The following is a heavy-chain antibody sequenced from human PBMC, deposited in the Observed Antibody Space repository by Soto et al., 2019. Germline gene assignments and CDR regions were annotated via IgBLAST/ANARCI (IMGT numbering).Heavy chain of an antibody. D-gene: IGHD2-15*01. CDR3: AKGLVVVVAATTPFDY. CDR2: ISGSGGST. Sequence: HAGSMGLGCAASGFSFCIYAMSWVRQAPGKGLEWVSAISGSGGSTYYADSVKGRFTISRDNSKNTLYLQMNSLRAEDTAVYYCAKGLVVVVAATTPFDYWAQGTLVTVSS. J-gene: IGHJ4*02. V-gene: IGHV3-23*01. CDR1: GFSFCIYA.